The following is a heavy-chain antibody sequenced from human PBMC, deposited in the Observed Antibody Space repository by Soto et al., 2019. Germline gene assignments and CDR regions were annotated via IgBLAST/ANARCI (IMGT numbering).Heavy chain of an antibody. Sequence: SVKVSCKASGGTFSSYAISWVRQAPGQGLEWMGGIIPIFGTANYAQKFQGRVTITADESTSTAYMELSSLRSEDTAVYCCARVFGSYAGAFDIWGQGTMVTVS. CDR2: IIPIFGTA. V-gene: IGHV1-69*13. CDR3: ARVFGSYAGAFDI. CDR1: GGTFSSYA. D-gene: IGHD1-26*01. J-gene: IGHJ3*02.